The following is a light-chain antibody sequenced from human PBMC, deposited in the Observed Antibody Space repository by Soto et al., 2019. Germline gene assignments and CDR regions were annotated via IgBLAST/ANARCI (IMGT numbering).Light chain of an antibody. J-gene: IGKJ4*01. CDR1: QSISSW. CDR3: QQYNSYLLT. V-gene: IGKV1-5*03. Sequence: DIQMTQSPSTLSASVGDRVTITCRASQSISSWLAWYQQKPGKAPKLLIYKASSLESGVPSRFSGSGSGTEFTLTISSLQPDDFATDYGQQYNSYLLTFGGGTKVEIK. CDR2: KAS.